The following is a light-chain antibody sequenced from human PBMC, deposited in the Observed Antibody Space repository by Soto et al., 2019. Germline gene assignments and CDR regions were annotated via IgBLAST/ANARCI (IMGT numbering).Light chain of an antibody. J-gene: IGKJ4*01. V-gene: IGKV3-11*01. CDR3: QQRSNWPST. CDR2: DAS. CDR1: QSVSSY. Sequence: EIVLTQSPATLSLSPGERATLSCRASQSVSSYLAWYQQKPGQAPRLLIYDASNRATGIPARFSGSGSGTDFTLTISSLAPEDVAGYYCQQRSNWPSTFGGGTKVEIK.